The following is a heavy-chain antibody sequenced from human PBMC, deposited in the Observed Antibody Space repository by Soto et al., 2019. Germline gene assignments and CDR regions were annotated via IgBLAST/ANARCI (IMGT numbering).Heavy chain of an antibody. D-gene: IGHD2-15*01. Sequence: QVQLVQSGAEVKKPGASVKVSCKASGYTFTSYGISWVRQAPGQGREWMGWISAYNGNTNYAQKLQGRVTMTTDTSTSTAYTELRSLRSDDTAVYYCARAGEGAVVVVAIDYWGQGTLVTVSS. CDR3: ARAGEGAVVVVAIDY. J-gene: IGHJ4*02. CDR1: GYTFTSYG. V-gene: IGHV1-18*01. CDR2: ISAYNGNT.